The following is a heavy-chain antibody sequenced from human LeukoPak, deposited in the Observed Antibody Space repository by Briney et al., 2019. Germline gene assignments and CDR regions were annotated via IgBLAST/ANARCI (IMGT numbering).Heavy chain of an antibody. J-gene: IGHJ5*02. CDR2: IYYSGST. V-gene: IGHV4-31*03. CDR1: GGSISSGGYY. D-gene: IGHD5-18*01. CDR3: ARSVGYSYGIWFDP. Sequence: SQTLSLTCTVSGGSISSGGYYWSWIRQHPGKGLEWIGYIYYSGSTYYNPSLKSRVTISVDTSKNQFSLKLSSVTSADTAVYYCARSVGYSYGIWFDPWGQGTWSPSPQ.